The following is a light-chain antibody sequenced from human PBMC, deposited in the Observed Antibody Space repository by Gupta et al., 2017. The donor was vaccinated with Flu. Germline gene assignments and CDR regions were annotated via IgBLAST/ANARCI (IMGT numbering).Light chain of an antibody. Sequence: AIRMTQSPSSFPASTGDRVTITCRASQGISSYLAWYQQKPGKAPKLLIYAASTLQSGVPSRFSGSGSGTDFTLTISCLQSEDFATYYCQQYYSYPSSWTFGQGTKVEIK. CDR3: QQYYSYPSSWT. CDR2: AAS. CDR1: QGISSY. V-gene: IGKV1-8*01. J-gene: IGKJ1*01.